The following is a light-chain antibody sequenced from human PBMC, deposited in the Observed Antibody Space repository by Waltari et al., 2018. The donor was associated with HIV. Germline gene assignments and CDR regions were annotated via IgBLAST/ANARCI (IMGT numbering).Light chain of an antibody. V-gene: IGLV1-44*01. CDR3: AAWDDTFRWV. CDR1: SSNIGINS. J-gene: IGLJ3*02. Sequence: QPVLTQPPSASGTPGQRVTIPCSGSSSNIGINSVYWYQQVPGRTPKPLIYRNNQRPSGVPDRFSGSKSGTSASLAISGLQSEDEADYYCAAWDDTFRWVFGGGTKLTVL. CDR2: RNN.